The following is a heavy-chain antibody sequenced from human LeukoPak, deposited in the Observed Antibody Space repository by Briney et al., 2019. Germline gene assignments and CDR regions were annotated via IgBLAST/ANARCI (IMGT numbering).Heavy chain of an antibody. CDR2: IKQDGSEK. CDR1: GFTFSNYA. CDR3: ARDLWAGVLGYDY. Sequence: GGSLRLSCAASGFTFSNYAMNWVRQAPGKGLEWVANIKQDGSEKYYVDSVKGRFTISRDNAKNSLYLQMNSLRAEDTAVYYCARDLWAGVLGYDYWGQGTLVTVSS. D-gene: IGHD2-15*01. V-gene: IGHV3-7*01. J-gene: IGHJ4*02.